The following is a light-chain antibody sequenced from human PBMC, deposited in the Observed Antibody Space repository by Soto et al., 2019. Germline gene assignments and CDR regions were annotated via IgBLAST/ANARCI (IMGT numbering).Light chain of an antibody. CDR3: QQYNNWPPAWDT. V-gene: IGKV3-15*01. CDR1: QSVSSN. J-gene: IGKJ2*01. Sequence: EIVMTQSPATLSVSPGERATLSCRASQSVSSNLAWYQQKPGQAPRLLIYGASTRATGIPARFSGSGSGTEFTLTISSLQSEDFAVYYCQQYNNWPPAWDTFGQGTKLEIK. CDR2: GAS.